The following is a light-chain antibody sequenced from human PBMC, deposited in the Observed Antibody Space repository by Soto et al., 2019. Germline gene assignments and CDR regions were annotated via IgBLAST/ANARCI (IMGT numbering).Light chain of an antibody. Sequence: QSALTQPASVSGSPGQSITISCTGTSSDVGGYNYVSWFQQHPGKAPKLMIYDVTNQPSGVSNRFSGSKSGNTASLTISGLQAEDEADFYCSSYTSSVSHVFGKGTKVTVL. CDR3: SSYTSSVSHV. J-gene: IGLJ1*01. V-gene: IGLV2-14*03. CDR2: DVT. CDR1: SSDVGGYNY.